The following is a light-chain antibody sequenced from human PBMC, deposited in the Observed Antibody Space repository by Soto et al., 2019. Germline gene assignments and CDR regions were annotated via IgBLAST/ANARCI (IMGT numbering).Light chain of an antibody. V-gene: IGKV3-20*01. Sequence: EIVLTQSPGTLSLSPGETATLSCRARQTVRSTYLAWYQQKPDQAPRLLIYVASTRAPGIPDRFSGSGSGTDFTLTISRLEPEDFAVYYCQQFGTSSPVTFGGGTKVE. CDR1: QTVRSTY. J-gene: IGKJ4*01. CDR3: QQFGTSSPVT. CDR2: VAS.